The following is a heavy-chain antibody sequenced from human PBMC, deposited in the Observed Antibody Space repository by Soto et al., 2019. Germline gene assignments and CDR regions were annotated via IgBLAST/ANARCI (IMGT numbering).Heavy chain of an antibody. CDR1: GFTFSSYA. Sequence: PGGSLRLSCAASGFTFSSYAMSWVRQAPGKGLEWVSAISGSGGSTYYADSVKGRFTISRDNSKNTLYLQMSSLRAEDTAVYYCAKDPYYYYGSGSPDVWGQGTTVTVSS. V-gene: IGHV3-23*01. D-gene: IGHD3-10*01. J-gene: IGHJ6*02. CDR2: ISGSGGST. CDR3: AKDPYYYYGSGSPDV.